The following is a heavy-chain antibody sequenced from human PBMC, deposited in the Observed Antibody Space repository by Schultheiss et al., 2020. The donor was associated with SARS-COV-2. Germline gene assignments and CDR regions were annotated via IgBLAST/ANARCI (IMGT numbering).Heavy chain of an antibody. D-gene: IGHD5-12*01. CDR3: ARGEGGYSGYPNYYYGMDV. Sequence: GESLKISCKGSGYSFTSYWIGWVRQMPGKGLEWMGRIDPSDSYTNYSPSFQGQVTISADKSISTAYLQWSSLKASDTAMYYCARGEGGYSGYPNYYYGMDVWGQGTTVTVSS. V-gene: IGHV5-10-1*04. CDR1: GYSFTSYW. J-gene: IGHJ6*02. CDR2: IDPSDSYT.